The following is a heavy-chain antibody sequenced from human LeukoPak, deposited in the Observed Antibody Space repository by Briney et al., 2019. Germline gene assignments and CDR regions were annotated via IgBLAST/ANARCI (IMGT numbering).Heavy chain of an antibody. CDR3: ARQPSAPGDFDY. D-gene: IGHD1-14*01. CDR2: ISAYNGNT. J-gene: IGHJ4*02. Sequence: ASVKVSCKASGYTFTSYGISWVRQAPGQGLEWMGWISAYNGNTNYAQKLQGRVTMTTDTSTSTAYMELRSLRSDDTAVYCCARQPSAPGDFDYWGQGTLVTVSS. V-gene: IGHV1-18*01. CDR1: GYTFTSYG.